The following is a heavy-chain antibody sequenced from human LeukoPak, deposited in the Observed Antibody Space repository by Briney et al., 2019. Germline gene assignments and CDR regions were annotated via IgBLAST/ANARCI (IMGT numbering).Heavy chain of an antibody. CDR2: TTSSGGTI. CDR3: ARVRAGYYCDN. V-gene: IGHV3-48*02. CDR1: GFTFSSYS. J-gene: IGHJ4*02. Sequence: GGSLRLSCAAFGFTFSSYSMNWVRQAPGKGLEWLSYTTSSGGTIYYADSVKGRFTISRDNAKNSLYLQMNSLSDEDTAVYYCARVRAGYYCDNWGQGTLVTVSS.